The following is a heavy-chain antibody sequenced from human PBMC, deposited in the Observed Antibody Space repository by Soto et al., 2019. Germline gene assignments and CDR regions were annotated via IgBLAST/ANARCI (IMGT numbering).Heavy chain of an antibody. CDR2: INHSGST. CDR3: ARLVYYDFWSTKKRNWFDP. CDR1: GWSFSGYY. Sequence: PSETLPLTCTLYGWSFSGYYSRCVRKPPVTGLECIGEINHSGSTYYNPSLKSRVTISVDTSKNQFSLKLSSVTAADTAVYYCARLVYYDFWSTKKRNWFDPWGQG. V-gene: IGHV4-34*01. J-gene: IGHJ5*02. D-gene: IGHD3-3*01.